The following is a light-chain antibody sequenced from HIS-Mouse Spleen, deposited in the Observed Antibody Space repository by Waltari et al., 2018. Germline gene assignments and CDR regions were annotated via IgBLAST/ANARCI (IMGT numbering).Light chain of an antibody. J-gene: IGLJ3*02. Sequence: SYVLTQPPSVSVAPGQTARITCGGNHIGSKTGHWYQQKPGQAPVLVVYDDCDRPSGIPERFSGSNSGNTATLTISRVEAGDEADYYCQVWDSSSDHPVFGGGTKLTVL. CDR1: HIGSKT. V-gene: IGLV3-21*02. CDR3: QVWDSSSDHPV. CDR2: DDC.